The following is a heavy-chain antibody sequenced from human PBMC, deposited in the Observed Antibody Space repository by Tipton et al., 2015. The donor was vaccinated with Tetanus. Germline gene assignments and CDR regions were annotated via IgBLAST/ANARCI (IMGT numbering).Heavy chain of an antibody. V-gene: IGHV4-34*01. CDR1: GGSFSGYY. J-gene: IGHJ5*02. D-gene: IGHD6-13*01. CDR3: AREPNFGYSSSWYRYFDP. Sequence: GLVKPSETLSLTCAVYGGSFSGYYWSWIRQPPGKGLEWIGEINHSGSTNYNPPLKSRVPISVDTSKNLFSLKLSSVTAADTAVYYCAREPNFGYSSSWYRYFDPWGQGTLVTVSS. CDR2: INHSGST.